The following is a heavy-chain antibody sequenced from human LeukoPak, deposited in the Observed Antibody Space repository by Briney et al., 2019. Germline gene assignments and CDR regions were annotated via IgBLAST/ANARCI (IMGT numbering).Heavy chain of an antibody. CDR1: GGTFSSYA. D-gene: IGHD5-18*01. CDR3: ARGPDTAMVKGRYYFDY. Sequence: ASVKVSCKASGGTFSSYAISWVRQAPGQGLEWMGGIIPIFGTANYAQKFQGRVTITADESTSTAYMELSSLRSEDTAVYYCARGPDTAMVKGRYYFDYWGQETLVTVSS. CDR2: IIPIFGTA. V-gene: IGHV1-69*13. J-gene: IGHJ4*02.